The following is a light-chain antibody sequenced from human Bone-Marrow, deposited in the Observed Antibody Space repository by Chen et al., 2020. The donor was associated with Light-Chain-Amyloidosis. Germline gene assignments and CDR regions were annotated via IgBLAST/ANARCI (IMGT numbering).Light chain of an antibody. CDR1: DLPTKY. CDR2: RDT. J-gene: IGLJ2*01. CDR3: QSADSSGTYEVI. V-gene: IGLV3-25*03. Sequence: SYELTQPPSVSVSPGQTVRITCSGDDLPTKYAYWYQQNPGQTPVLVIHRDTERPAGISERLSGSSSGTTATLTISGDEAEDEADYHCQSADSSGTYEVIFGGGTKLTVL.